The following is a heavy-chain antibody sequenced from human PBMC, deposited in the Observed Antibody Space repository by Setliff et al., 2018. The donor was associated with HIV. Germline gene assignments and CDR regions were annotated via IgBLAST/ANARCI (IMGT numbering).Heavy chain of an antibody. J-gene: IGHJ4*02. CDR2: IYYSGST. CDR1: GGSIIRGGYY. CDR3: ARLKLSGVIDY. V-gene: IGHV4-31*03. Sequence: SETLSLTCTVSGGSIIRGGYYWSWIRQHPGKGLEWIGYIYYSGSTSYNPSLKSRVTISVDTSKNQFSLKLSSVTAADTAVYYCARLKLSGVIDYWGQGTLVTVSS. D-gene: IGHD2-8*01.